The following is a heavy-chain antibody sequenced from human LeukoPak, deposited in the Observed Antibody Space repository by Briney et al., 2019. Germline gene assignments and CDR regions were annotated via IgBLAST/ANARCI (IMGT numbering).Heavy chain of an antibody. Sequence: GGSLRLSCAASGFTFSNYGMHWVRQAPGKGLEWVAVISYGGSNKYYADSVKGRFTISRDNSKNTLYLQMNSLRAEDTAVYYCARAYYDSSGYYSAYAFDIWGQGTMVTVSS. V-gene: IGHV3-30*03. CDR1: GFTFSNYG. CDR3: ARAYYDSSGYYSAYAFDI. CDR2: ISYGGSNK. D-gene: IGHD3-22*01. J-gene: IGHJ3*02.